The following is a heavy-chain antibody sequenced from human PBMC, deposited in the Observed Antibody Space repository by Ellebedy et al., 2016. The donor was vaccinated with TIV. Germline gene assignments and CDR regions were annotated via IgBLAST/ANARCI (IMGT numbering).Heavy chain of an antibody. CDR3: AREGGFHGGTDAFDI. CDR1: GGSFSGYY. J-gene: IGHJ3*02. CDR2: INHSGST. Sequence: SETLSLTXAVYGGSFSGYYWSWIRQPPGKGLEWIREINHSGSTNYNPSLKSRVTISVDTSTNHFSLNLNSVTAADTAVYYCAREGGFHGGTDAFDIWGQGTMVTVSS. D-gene: IGHD3-16*01. V-gene: IGHV4-34*01.